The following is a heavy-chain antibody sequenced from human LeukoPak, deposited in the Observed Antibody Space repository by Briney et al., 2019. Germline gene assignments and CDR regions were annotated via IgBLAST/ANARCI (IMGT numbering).Heavy chain of an antibody. CDR2: ISSSSSTI. CDR1: GFTFSSYS. CDR3: ARDYCGAGSCYPDY. Sequence: GGALRLSCAASGFTFSSYSMNWVRQARGKGLEGVSYISSSSSTIYYADSVKGRFTISRDNAKNSLYLQMNSLRAEDTAVYYCARDYCGAGSCYPDYWGQGTLVTVSS. J-gene: IGHJ4*02. D-gene: IGHD2-15*01. V-gene: IGHV3-48*01.